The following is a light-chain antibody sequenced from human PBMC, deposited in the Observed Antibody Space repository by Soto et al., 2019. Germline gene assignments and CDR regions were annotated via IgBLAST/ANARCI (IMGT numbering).Light chain of an antibody. Sequence: QSALTQPASVSGSPGQSITISCVGTSSDIGDYNYVSWYQQHPGKVPKVIIYDVSNRPSGVSYRFSATKSGNTASLTISGLQAEDEADYYCCSYTRSGTLIFGTGTKHTVL. CDR1: SSDIGDYNY. CDR3: CSYTRSGTLI. J-gene: IGLJ1*01. V-gene: IGLV2-14*01. CDR2: DVS.